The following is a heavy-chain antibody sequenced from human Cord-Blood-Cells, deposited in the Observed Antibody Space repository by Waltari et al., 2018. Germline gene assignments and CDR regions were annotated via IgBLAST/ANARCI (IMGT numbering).Heavy chain of an antibody. J-gene: IGHJ4*02. CDR2: IYYSGST. CDR3: ARQRRFASGPTVATIDY. Sequence: QLQLQESGPGLVKPSETLSLTCTVSGGSISSSSYYWGWIRQPPGKGLEWIGSIYYSGSTSNNPARKSRVTISVDTSKNQFSLKLSSVTAADTAVYYCARQRRFASGPTVATIDYWGQGTLVTVSS. D-gene: IGHD5-12*01. CDR1: GGSISSSSYY. V-gene: IGHV4-39*01.